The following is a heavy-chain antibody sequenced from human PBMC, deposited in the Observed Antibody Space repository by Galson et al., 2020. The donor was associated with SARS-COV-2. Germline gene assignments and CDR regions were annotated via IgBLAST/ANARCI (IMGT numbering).Heavy chain of an antibody. CDR3: ARLRYFDVLTGYIVDG. V-gene: IGHV1-2*02. CDR2: LTPKSGGT. Sequence: ASVKVSCKAYGSTLTDSYIHWVRQAPGQGLEWMGWLTPKSGGTNSPQKSEGRVTMTRDTSITTAYMELSRLRADDTAVYYCARLRYFDVLTGYIVDGWGQGTMVTVSS. J-gene: IGHJ6*02. CDR1: GSTLTDSY. D-gene: IGHD3-9*01.